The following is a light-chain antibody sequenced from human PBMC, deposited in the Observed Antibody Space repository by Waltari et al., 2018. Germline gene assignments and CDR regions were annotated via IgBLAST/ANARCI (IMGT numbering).Light chain of an antibody. CDR1: QSISSW. Sequence: DIQMTQSPSTLSASVGDRVTITCRASQSISSWLAWYQQKPGKAPKLLIYKASSLESGVPSRFSGRGSGTEFTLTISSLQPDDFATYYCQQYNSYSRGFTFGPGTKVDIK. CDR2: KAS. V-gene: IGKV1-5*03. CDR3: QQYNSYSRGFT. J-gene: IGKJ3*01.